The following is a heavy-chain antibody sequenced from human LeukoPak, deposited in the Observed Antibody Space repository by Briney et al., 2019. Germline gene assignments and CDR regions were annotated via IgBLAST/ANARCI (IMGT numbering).Heavy chain of an antibody. D-gene: IGHD3-9*01. Sequence: GGSLRLSCASSGFTFSSYVMHWVRRAPGKGLEWVAFISYDGSNKYYADSVKVRFTISRDNSKNTLYLQMNSLRVEDTAVYYCATVTTPFTRYFDWLLYWGQGTLVTVSS. CDR3: ATVTTPFTRYFDWLLY. CDR1: GFTFSSYV. CDR2: ISYDGSNK. J-gene: IGHJ4*02. V-gene: IGHV3-30*03.